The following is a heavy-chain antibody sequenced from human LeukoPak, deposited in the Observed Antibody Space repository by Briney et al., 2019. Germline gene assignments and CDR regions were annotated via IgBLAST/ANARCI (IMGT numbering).Heavy chain of an antibody. J-gene: IGHJ3*02. CDR1: GFTFSNHW. D-gene: IGHD6-13*01. Sequence: GGSLRLSCATSGFTFSNHWMSWVRQAPGKGLEWVANIKQDGSEKYYVDSVKGRFTISRDNAKNSLFLQMNSLRAEDTAVYYCARDWQWQQLDGDAFDIWGQGTMVTVSS. V-gene: IGHV3-7*04. CDR2: IKQDGSEK. CDR3: ARDWQWQQLDGDAFDI.